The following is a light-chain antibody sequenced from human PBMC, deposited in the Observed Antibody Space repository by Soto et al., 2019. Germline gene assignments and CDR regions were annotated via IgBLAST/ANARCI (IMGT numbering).Light chain of an antibody. Sequence: EIVLTQSPGILSLSPGERATLSCRASQSVSSSYLAWYQQKPGQAPRLLIYGASNRATGIPDRFSASGSKTNFTLTISSLQSEDFAVYYCQQYNNWPLTFGGGTKVEIK. V-gene: IGKV3-20*01. CDR1: QSVSSSY. CDR2: GAS. CDR3: QQYNNWPLT. J-gene: IGKJ4*01.